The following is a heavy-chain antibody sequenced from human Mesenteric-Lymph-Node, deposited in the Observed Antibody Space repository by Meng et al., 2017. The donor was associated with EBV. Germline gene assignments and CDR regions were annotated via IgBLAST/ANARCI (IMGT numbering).Heavy chain of an antibody. CDR1: GGFVSSTSYD. J-gene: IGHJ5*02. CDR3: ARENPARGNWFDP. V-gene: IGHV4-61*01. D-gene: IGHD3-10*01. Sequence: QLQEAAPAMVEPSATLVLISTAFGGFVSSTSYDWSWIRHPPGKRLEWIVYVYYSGSTNYNPSLKSRVTISVDTSKNQFSLNLYSVTAADTAVYYCARENPARGNWFDPWGQGALVTVSS. CDR2: VYYSGST.